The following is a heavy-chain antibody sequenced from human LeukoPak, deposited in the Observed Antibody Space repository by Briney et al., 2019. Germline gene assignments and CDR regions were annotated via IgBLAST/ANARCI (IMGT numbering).Heavy chain of an antibody. CDR3: ARKTDHQTGGDY. Sequence: GGSLRLSCAASGFSVSRNYMTWVRQAPGEGLEWVSLIYSGGSTSYADSVKGRFTISRDNSKNTLYLQMNSLRAEDTAVYYCARKTDHQTGGDYWGQGALVTVSS. D-gene: IGHD1-1*01. CDR1: GFSVSRNY. V-gene: IGHV3-66*01. CDR2: IYSGGST. J-gene: IGHJ4*02.